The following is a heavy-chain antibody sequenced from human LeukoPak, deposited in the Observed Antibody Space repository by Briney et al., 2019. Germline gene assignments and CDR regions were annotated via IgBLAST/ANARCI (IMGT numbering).Heavy chain of an antibody. J-gene: IGHJ6*02. D-gene: IGHD3-10*01. Sequence: SETLSLTCAVYGGSFSGYYWSWIHQPPGKGLEWIGEINHSGSTNYNPSLKSRVTISVDTSKNQFSLKLSSVTAADTAVYYCARGRITMVRGVPPGYYYGMDVWGQGTTVTVSS. V-gene: IGHV4-34*01. CDR2: INHSGST. CDR1: GGSFSGYY. CDR3: ARGRITMVRGVPPGYYYGMDV.